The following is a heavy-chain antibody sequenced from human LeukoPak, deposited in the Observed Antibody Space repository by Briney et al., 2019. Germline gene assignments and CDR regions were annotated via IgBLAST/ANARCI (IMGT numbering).Heavy chain of an antibody. CDR1: GFTFSDYY. Sequence: PGGSLRLSCTASGFTFSDYYMTWIRQAPGKGLEWLSYVSTDSTYTNYADSVKGRFTISRDNAKSSLYLQLNSLRAEDTAIYYCAKGLLGVREKYYFDYWGQGTLVTVSS. D-gene: IGHD3-10*01. J-gene: IGHJ4*02. V-gene: IGHV3-11*05. CDR2: VSTDSTYT. CDR3: AKGLLGVREKYYFDY.